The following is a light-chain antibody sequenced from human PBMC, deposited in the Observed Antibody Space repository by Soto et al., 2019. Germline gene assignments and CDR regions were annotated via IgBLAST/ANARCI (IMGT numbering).Light chain of an antibody. V-gene: IGKV1-5*03. CDR2: KAS. CDR3: LQYNSYPVT. CDR1: QSISYW. Sequence: IQMTQSPSTLSASVGDRVTITCRASQSISYWLAWYQQKPGKVPEVLIYKASSLGSGVPPRFSGSGSATEFTLTISSLQPDDFATYYCLQYNSYPVTFGGGTRVEIK. J-gene: IGKJ4*01.